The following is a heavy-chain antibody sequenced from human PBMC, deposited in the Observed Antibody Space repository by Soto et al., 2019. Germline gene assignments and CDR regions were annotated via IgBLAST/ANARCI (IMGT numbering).Heavy chain of an antibody. Sequence: GGPLRLAGSATGFTFSTYSMNWVRQAPGKGLEWVSSISSGSRDIYYADSVKGRFAISRDNAKNSLYLQMNSLRVEDTAVYYCTTTTVTSDFHFWGLGALVSVSS. J-gene: IGHJ4*02. V-gene: IGHV3-21*01. CDR1: GFTFSTYS. CDR3: TTTTVTSDFHF. D-gene: IGHD4-17*01. CDR2: ISSGSRDI.